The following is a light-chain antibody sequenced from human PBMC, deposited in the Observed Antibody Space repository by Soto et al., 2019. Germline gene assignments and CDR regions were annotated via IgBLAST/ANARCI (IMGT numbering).Light chain of an antibody. CDR2: EVT. CDR3: SSYAASNNFYFV. CDR1: SSDVGGYNY. V-gene: IGLV2-8*01. Sequence: QSVLTQPPSASGSPGQSVTISCTGTSSDVGGYNYVSWYQQYPGRAPKLMIYEVTKRPSGVCDRFSGSKSGNTASLTVSGLQAEDEAEYYCSSYAASNNFYFVFGGGTKLTVL. J-gene: IGLJ3*02.